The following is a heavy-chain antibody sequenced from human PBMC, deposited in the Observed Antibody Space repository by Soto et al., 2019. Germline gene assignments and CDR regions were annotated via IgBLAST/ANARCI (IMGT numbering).Heavy chain of an antibody. CDR2: ISSTTNYI. V-gene: IGHV3-21*06. Sequence: GGSLRLSCAASGFTFTRYSMNWVRQAPGKGLEWVSSISSTTNYIYYGDSMKGRFTITRDNAKNSLYLEMNSLRAEDTAVYYCARESEDLTSNFDYWGQGTLVTVSS. CDR1: GFTFTRYS. J-gene: IGHJ4*02. CDR3: ARESEDLTSNFDY.